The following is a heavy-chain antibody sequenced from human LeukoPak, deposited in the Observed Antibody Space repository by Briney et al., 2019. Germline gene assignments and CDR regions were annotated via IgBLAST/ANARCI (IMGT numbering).Heavy chain of an antibody. CDR1: GFTFSSYW. CDR2: IKQDGSEK. V-gene: IGHV3-7*03. D-gene: IGHD6-19*01. J-gene: IGHJ4*02. CDR3: ARVGLQQWLGTDY. Sequence: GGSLRLSCAASGFTFSSYWMSWVRQAPGKGLEWVANIKQDGSEKYYVDSVKGRLTISRDSAKNSLYLQMNSLRAEDTAVYYCARVGLQQWLGTDYWGQGTLVTVSS.